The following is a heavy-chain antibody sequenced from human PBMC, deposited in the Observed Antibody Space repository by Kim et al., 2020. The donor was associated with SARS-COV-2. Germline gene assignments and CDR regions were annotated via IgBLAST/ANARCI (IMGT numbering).Heavy chain of an antibody. Sequence: GGSLRLSCAASGFTFSSYGMHWVRQAPGKGLEWVAVIWYDGSNKYYADSVKGRFTISRDNSKNTLYLQMNSLRAEDTAVYYCAREYYDILTGYSNPAFDYWSQGTLVTVSS. CDR1: GFTFSSYG. CDR3: AREYYDILTGYSNPAFDY. V-gene: IGHV3-33*01. CDR2: IWYDGSNK. D-gene: IGHD3-9*01. J-gene: IGHJ4*02.